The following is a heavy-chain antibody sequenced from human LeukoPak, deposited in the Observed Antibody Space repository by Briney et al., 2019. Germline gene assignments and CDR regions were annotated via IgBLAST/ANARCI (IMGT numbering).Heavy chain of an antibody. V-gene: IGHV1-2*02. CDR3: ARGSSIVTSTIDWFDP. D-gene: IGHD1-26*01. Sequence: ASVKASCNSSGYTFTGYYMHWVRQAPGQGIEWMGWINPNSGGTHYAQKFQGRVTMTRDTSINTAYMELSRLRSDDTAIYYCARGSSIVTSTIDWFDPWGQGALVAASS. J-gene: IGHJ5*02. CDR2: INPNSGGT. CDR1: GYTFTGYY.